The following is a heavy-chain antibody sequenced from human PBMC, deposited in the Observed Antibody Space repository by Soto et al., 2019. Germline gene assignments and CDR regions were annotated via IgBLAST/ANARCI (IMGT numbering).Heavy chain of an antibody. D-gene: IGHD1-26*01. CDR1: GFTFDDYT. CDR3: AKDQLQGPYYYYYYGMDV. Sequence: GGSLRLSCAASGFTFDDYTMHWVRQAPGKGPEWVSLISWDGGSTYYADSVKGRFTISRDNSKNSLYLQMNSLRTEDTALYYCAKDQLQGPYYYYYYGMDVWGQGTTVTVSS. V-gene: IGHV3-43*01. J-gene: IGHJ6*02. CDR2: ISWDGGST.